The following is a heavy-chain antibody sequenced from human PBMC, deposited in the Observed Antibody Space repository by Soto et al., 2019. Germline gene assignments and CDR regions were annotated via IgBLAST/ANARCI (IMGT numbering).Heavy chain of an antibody. Sequence: SSETLSLTCTVSGGSISPYYWSWIRQPPGKGLEWIGNIDYSGNTYYNPSLKSRLTISLDTSKNQFSLKLSSVTAADTAVYYCASFGVASMNWFDPWGQGTLVTVS. CDR1: GGSISPYY. V-gene: IGHV4-59*08. CDR2: IDYSGNT. J-gene: IGHJ5*02. D-gene: IGHD3-3*01. CDR3: ASFGVASMNWFDP.